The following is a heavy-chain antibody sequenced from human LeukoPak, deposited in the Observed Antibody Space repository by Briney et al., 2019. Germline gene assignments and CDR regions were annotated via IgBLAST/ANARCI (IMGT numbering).Heavy chain of an antibody. J-gene: IGHJ6*02. Sequence: SETLSLTCTVSGGSLSSYYWSWIRQPPGKGLEWIGYIYYSGSTNYNPSLKSRVTISVDTSKNQFSLKLSSVTAADTAVYYCARHRSRLLHGMDVWGQGTTVTVSS. V-gene: IGHV4-59*08. CDR1: GGSLSSYY. CDR2: IYYSGST. D-gene: IGHD3-22*01. CDR3: ARHRSRLLHGMDV.